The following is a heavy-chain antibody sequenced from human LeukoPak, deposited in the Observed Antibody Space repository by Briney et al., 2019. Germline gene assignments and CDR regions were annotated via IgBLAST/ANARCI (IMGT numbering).Heavy chain of an antibody. V-gene: IGHV1-18*01. CDR1: GYTFTSYG. CDR2: ISGYNGNT. D-gene: IGHD3-10*01. Sequence: ASVKVSCKASGYTFTSYGISWVRQAPGQGLEWMAWISGYNGNTNYAQKLQGRVTMTTDTSTSTAYMELSSLRSEDTAVYYCARDFFASLGYGSGSSSTNWFDPWGQGTLVTVSS. J-gene: IGHJ5*02. CDR3: ARDFFASLGYGSGSSSTNWFDP.